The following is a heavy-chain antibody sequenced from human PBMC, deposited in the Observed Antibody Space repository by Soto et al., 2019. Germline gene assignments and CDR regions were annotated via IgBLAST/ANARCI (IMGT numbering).Heavy chain of an antibody. CDR2: IYYSGST. Sequence: QVQLQESGPGLVKPSETLSLTCTVSGGSINSYYWSWIRQPPGKGLEWIGYIYYSGSTNYNPSLKSRATISVDTSMNEFTLKLSSVTAADTAVYYCARVPWQWLGGYAFDIWGQGTMVTVSS. CDR1: GGSINSYY. V-gene: IGHV4-59*01. J-gene: IGHJ3*02. CDR3: ARVPWQWLGGYAFDI. D-gene: IGHD6-19*01.